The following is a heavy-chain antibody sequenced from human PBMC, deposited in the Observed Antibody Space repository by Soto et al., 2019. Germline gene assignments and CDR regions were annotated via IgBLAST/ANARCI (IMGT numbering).Heavy chain of an antibody. J-gene: IGHJ4*02. CDR3: ARVPILGPTGDCDY. Sequence: QVHLVQSGAEVKRPGDSVKVSCQASGYTFTDYHIHWVRQAPGQGLEWMGRVTPRSGEVYYSPKFQGRVTLTRDTSISTAYMELTTLKFDDTAVFYCARVPILGPTGDCDYWGQGTLATVSS. D-gene: IGHD1-26*01. CDR1: GYTFTDYH. CDR2: VTPRSGEV. V-gene: IGHV1-2*02.